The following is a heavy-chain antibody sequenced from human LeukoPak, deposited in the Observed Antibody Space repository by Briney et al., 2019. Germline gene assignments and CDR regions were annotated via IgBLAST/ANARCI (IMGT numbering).Heavy chain of an antibody. D-gene: IGHD1-26*01. V-gene: IGHV3-7*01. CDR2: IKQDGYEK. Sequence: GGPLRLSCVASGFTFSGYWMSWVRQTPEKGLEWVANIKQDGYEKYYVDSVKGRFTISRDNAENSLYLQMNSLRADGTAVYYCARDKIVGPTTLDYWGQGTLVTVSS. J-gene: IGHJ4*02. CDR3: ARDKIVGPTTLDY. CDR1: GFTFSGYW.